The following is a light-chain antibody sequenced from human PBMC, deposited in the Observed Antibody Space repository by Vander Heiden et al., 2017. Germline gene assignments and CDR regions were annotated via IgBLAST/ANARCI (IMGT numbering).Light chain of an antibody. CDR2: KAS. CDR1: QSVSNY. J-gene: IGKJ2*01. V-gene: IGKV1-5*03. Sequence: DIQMTQSPSTLSASLGARVAITCRASQSVSNYLAWYQHKPGKAPKLLIYKASTLESGVPSRFSGSGSGTEFTLTISSLQPDDFATYYCQQDSISPYTFGQGTKLXIK. CDR3: QQDSISPYT.